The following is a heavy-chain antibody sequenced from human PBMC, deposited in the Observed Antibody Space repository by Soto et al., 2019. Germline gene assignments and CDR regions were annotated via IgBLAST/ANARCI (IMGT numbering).Heavy chain of an antibody. CDR3: ARDWYGGNSMIDY. V-gene: IGHV1-18*04. Sequence: GASVKVSCKASGYAFTCYGISWVRQAPGQGLEWMGWISAYNGNTNYAQKLQGRVTMTTDTSTSTAYMELRSPRSDDTAVYYCARDWYGGNSMIDYWGQGTLVTVSS. D-gene: IGHD2-21*02. CDR1: GYAFTCYG. J-gene: IGHJ4*02. CDR2: ISAYNGNT.